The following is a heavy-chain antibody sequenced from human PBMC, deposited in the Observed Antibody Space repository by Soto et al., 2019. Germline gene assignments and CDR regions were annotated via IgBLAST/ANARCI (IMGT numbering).Heavy chain of an antibody. V-gene: IGHV1-69*06. Sequence: SVKVSCKASGGTFSSYAISWVRQAPGQVLERMGGIIPIFRTANYAQKFQGRVTITADKSTSTAYMELRSLSSEDTAVYYCASAPGIAVVVGYYLDYWRQGTMVTVSS. CDR1: GGTFSSYA. J-gene: IGHJ4*02. D-gene: IGHD6-19*01. CDR2: IIPIFRTA. CDR3: ASAPGIAVVVGYYLDY.